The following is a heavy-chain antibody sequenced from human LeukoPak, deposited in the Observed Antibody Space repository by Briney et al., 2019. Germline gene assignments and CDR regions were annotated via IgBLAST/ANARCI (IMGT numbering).Heavy chain of an antibody. J-gene: IGHJ4*02. V-gene: IGHV3-23*01. CDR2: ISGSGGST. D-gene: IGHD2-15*01. CDR3: AKVSGGSSLPAYFDY. Sequence: PGGSLRLSCGASGFTFSSYAMSWVRQAPGKGLGWVSAISGSGGSTSYADSVKGRFTISRDNSKNTLYLQMNNLRAEDTAVYYCAKVSGGSSLPAYFDYWGQGTLVTVSS. CDR1: GFTFSSYA.